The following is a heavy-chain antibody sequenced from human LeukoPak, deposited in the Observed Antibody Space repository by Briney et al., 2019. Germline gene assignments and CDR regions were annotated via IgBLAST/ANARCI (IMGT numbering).Heavy chain of an antibody. J-gene: IGHJ4*02. D-gene: IGHD6-19*01. V-gene: IGHV3-53*01. Sequence: PGGSLRLSCAVSGSTVSSDYMYWVRQAPGKGLEWVSIIYGGDSISYADSVKGRFTMSIDNSKNTLYLQMNTLSAEDTAVYHCATRSLWGQGTLVTVSS. CDR1: GSTVSSDY. CDR3: ATRSL. CDR2: IYGGDSI.